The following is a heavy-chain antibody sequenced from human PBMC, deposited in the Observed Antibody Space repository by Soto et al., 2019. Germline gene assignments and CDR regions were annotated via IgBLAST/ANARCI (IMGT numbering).Heavy chain of an antibody. CDR3: ARECFLRIYSAYSWFDA. V-gene: IGHV6-1*01. CDR2: TYYRPKWYN. J-gene: IGHJ5*02. D-gene: IGHD3-10*01. Sequence: QVQLQQSGPGLMKPSQTLSLTCAISGDSVSSDRAAWNWIRQSPSRGLEWLGRTYYRPKWYNDYAVSVKSRITINADTSNNQFSPQLNYVTPEETAAYYCARECFLRIYSAYSWFDAWGQGPLGSVSS. CDR1: GDSVSSDRAA.